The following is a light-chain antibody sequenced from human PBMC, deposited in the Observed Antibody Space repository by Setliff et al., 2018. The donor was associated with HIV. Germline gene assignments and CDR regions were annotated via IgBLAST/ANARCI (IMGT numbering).Light chain of an antibody. J-gene: IGLJ1*01. CDR3: SSRIVSSALHV. V-gene: IGLV2-14*03. CDR2: DVK. CDR1: SSDVGGYSF. Sequence: QSALTQPASVSGSPGQSITISCTGTSSDVGGYSFVSWCQQHPGKAPKLMIYDVKDRPSGVSNRFSGSKSGNTASLTISGLQAEDKADYYCSSRIVSSALHVFGTGTKVTVL.